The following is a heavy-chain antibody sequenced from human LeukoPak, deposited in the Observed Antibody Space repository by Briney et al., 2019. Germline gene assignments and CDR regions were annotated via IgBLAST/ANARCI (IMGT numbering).Heavy chain of an antibody. CDR2: INSDGSST. Sequence: GGSLRLSCVASGFTFSSYWMHWVRQDPRKGLVWVSRINSDGSSTSYADSVKGRFTISRDNAKNTLYLQMNSLRAEDTAVYYCAPDAFDIWGQGTMVTVSS. CDR3: APDAFDI. V-gene: IGHV3-74*01. CDR1: GFTFSSYW. J-gene: IGHJ3*02.